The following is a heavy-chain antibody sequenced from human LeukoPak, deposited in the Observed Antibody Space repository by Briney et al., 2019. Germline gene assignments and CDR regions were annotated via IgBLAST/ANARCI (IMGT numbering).Heavy chain of an antibody. CDR2: IYSGGST. CDR1: GFTVSSNY. Sequence: GGSLRLSCAASGFTVSSNYMSWVRQAPGKGLEWVSVIYSGGSTYYADSVKGRFTISRDNSKNTLYLQMNSLRAEDTAVYYCARDLFGYCSSTSCYVFDYWGQGTLVTVSS. J-gene: IGHJ4*02. CDR3: ARDLFGYCSSTSCYVFDY. D-gene: IGHD2-2*01. V-gene: IGHV3-66*01.